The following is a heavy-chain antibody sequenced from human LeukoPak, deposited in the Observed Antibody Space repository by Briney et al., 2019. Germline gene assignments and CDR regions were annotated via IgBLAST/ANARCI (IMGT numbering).Heavy chain of an antibody. Sequence: GGSLRLSCVASGFTFTNYAMSWVRLAPGTGLEWVSPISGSGDTTYYADSVRGRFTVSRDNSKNTLYLQMNSLRAENTAVYYCARTPQKHCSSTTCYPDYWGQGTLVTVSS. CDR2: ISGSGDTT. V-gene: IGHV3-23*01. J-gene: IGHJ4*02. D-gene: IGHD2-2*01. CDR3: ARTPQKHCSSTTCYPDY. CDR1: GFTFTNYA.